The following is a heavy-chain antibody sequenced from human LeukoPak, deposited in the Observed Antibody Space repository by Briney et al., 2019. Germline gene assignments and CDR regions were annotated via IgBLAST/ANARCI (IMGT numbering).Heavy chain of an antibody. J-gene: IGHJ4*02. V-gene: IGHV3-7*03. CDR1: GFTFSSSW. CDR3: ARDNPPDY. Sequence: GGSLRLSCVASGFTFSSSWMSWVSQAPGKGREGVANIKQDGSDKSYVESVRGRFTISRDNAKNSLYLQLNSLRAEDTALYYCARDNPPDYWGQGTLVTISS. CDR2: IKQDGSDK.